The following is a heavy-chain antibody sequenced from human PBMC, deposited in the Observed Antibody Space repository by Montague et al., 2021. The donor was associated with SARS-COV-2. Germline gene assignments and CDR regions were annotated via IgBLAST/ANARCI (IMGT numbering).Heavy chain of an antibody. D-gene: IGHD3-10*01. CDR2: IYYTVNT. J-gene: IGHJ6*02. CDR3: SRQTTLLRGRAPPGV. V-gene: IGHV4-39*01. Sequence: SETLSLTCTVSGGSISSTAYYWGWIRQPPGKGLDWIGSIYYTVNTYYNPSLKSRVTISVDASKNQFSLTLSSVSAADTAVYYCSRQTTLLRGRAPPGVWGQGTTVTVSS. CDR1: GGSISSTAYY.